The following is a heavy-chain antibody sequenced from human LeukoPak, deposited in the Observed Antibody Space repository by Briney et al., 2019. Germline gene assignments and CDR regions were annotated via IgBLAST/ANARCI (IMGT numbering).Heavy chain of an antibody. V-gene: IGHV4-59*01. CDR1: GGSISSYY. D-gene: IGHD3-16*01. Sequence: SETLSLTCTVSGGSISSYYWSWIRQPPGKGLEWIGYIYYSGSTNYNPSLKSRVTISVDTSKNQFSLKLSSVTAADTAVYYCARGGVINRGYYDYVWGSRGAFDIWGQGTMVTVSS. CDR3: ARGGVINRGYYDYVWGSRGAFDI. J-gene: IGHJ3*02. CDR2: IYYSGST.